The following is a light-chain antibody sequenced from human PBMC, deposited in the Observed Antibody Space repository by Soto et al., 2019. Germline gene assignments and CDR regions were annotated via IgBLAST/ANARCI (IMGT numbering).Light chain of an antibody. Sequence: SYELPQPPSVSVSPGQTARITCSGDALPKQYAYWYQKKPGQAPVLVIYKDSERPSGIPERFXGXSSGTTVTLTISGVQAEDEADYYCQSADSSGTQNYVFGTGTKLTVL. J-gene: IGLJ1*01. CDR2: KDS. CDR1: ALPKQY. CDR3: QSADSSGTQNYV. V-gene: IGLV3-25*03.